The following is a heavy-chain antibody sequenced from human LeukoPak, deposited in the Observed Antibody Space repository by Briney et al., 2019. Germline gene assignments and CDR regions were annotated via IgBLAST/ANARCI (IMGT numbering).Heavy chain of an antibody. Sequence: PGGSLEISCQGSGYSFTSYWIGWVRQLPGKGLEWMGIIYPGDSDTRYSPSFQGQVTISADKSISTAYLQWSSLKASDTAMYYCARSPTMVRGVLEWRWFDPWGQGTLVTVSS. CDR2: IYPGDSDT. CDR3: ARSPTMVRGVLEWRWFDP. J-gene: IGHJ5*02. V-gene: IGHV5-51*01. CDR1: GYSFTSYW. D-gene: IGHD3-10*01.